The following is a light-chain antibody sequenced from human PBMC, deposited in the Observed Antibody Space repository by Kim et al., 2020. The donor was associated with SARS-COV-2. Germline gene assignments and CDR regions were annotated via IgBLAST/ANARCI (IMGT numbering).Light chain of an antibody. V-gene: IGLV3-19*01. CDR3: NSRVTYINVV. CDR2: GKN. J-gene: IGLJ2*01. CDR1: SLRSYY. Sequence: SSELTQDPAVSVALGQTVRITCQGDSLRSYYASWYQQKPGQAPLLVIYGKNNRPSGTPDRFSGSSSGNTASLTITGAQAEDEAGYFCNSRVTYINVVFGG.